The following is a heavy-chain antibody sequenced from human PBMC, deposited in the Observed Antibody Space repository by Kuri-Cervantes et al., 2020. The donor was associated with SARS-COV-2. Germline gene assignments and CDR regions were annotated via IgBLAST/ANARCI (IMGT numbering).Heavy chain of an antibody. CDR3: ARALPWDLRGNDAFDI. CDR1: RGSFSGYY. J-gene: IGHJ3*02. V-gene: IGHV4-34*01. CDR2: INDSGST. D-gene: IGHD1-26*01. Sequence: GSLRLSCALKRGSFSGYYWRWIRQPPGKGLEWIGEINDSGSTNYNPSLKSRVTISVDTSKNQFSLKLSSVTAADTAVYYCARALPWDLRGNDAFDIWGQGTMVTVSS.